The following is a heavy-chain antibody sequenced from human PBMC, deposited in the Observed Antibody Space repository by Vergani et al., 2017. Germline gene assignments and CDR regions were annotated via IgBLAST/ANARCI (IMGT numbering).Heavy chain of an antibody. Sequence: QVQLVQSGAEVKKPGSSVKVSCKASGGTFSSYAISWVRQAPGQGLEWMGGIIPIFGTANYAQKLQGRVTITADESTSTAHMELSSLRSDDTAVYYCAGADTAMVAPNHYYYYDGMDVWGQGTTVTVSS. D-gene: IGHD5-18*01. J-gene: IGHJ6*02. CDR1: GGTFSSYA. CDR3: AGADTAMVAPNHYYYYDGMDV. CDR2: IIPIFGTA. V-gene: IGHV1-69*01.